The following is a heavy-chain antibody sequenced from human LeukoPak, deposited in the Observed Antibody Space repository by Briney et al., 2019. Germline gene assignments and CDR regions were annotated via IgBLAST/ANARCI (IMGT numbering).Heavy chain of an antibody. V-gene: IGHV4-59*08. CDR1: GGSISSYY. D-gene: IGHD6-13*01. Sequence: SETLSPTCTVSGGSISSYYWSWIRQPPGKGLEWIGYIYYSGSTNYNPSLKSQVTISVDTSKNQFSLKLSSVTAADTAVYYCARLFPIAAAGFFDYWGQGTLVTVSS. J-gene: IGHJ4*02. CDR2: IYYSGST. CDR3: ARLFPIAAAGFFDY.